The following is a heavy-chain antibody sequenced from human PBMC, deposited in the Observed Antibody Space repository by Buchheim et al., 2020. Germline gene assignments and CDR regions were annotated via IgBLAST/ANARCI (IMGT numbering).Heavy chain of an antibody. V-gene: IGHV3-23*01. CDR1: GFTFRDYA. J-gene: IGHJ5*02. CDR3: AKGRINWFDP. Sequence: EEQLLESGGGLVQPGGSLRLSCAASGFTFRDYAMSWVRQAPGKGLEWVSATSGSGGSTYYADSVKGRLTIPRDNSKNPLYLQMNSLRDEDTAIYYCAKGRINWFDPWGQGTL. D-gene: IGHD2/OR15-2a*01. CDR2: TSGSGGST.